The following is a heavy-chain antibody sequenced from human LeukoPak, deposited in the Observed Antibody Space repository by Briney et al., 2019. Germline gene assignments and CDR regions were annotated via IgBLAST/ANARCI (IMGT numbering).Heavy chain of an antibody. CDR1: GGSISSSSYY. CDR3: ARGYYYDSSGYLYDAFDI. V-gene: IGHV4-39*07. D-gene: IGHD3-22*01. Sequence: SETLSLTCTVSGGSISSSSYYWGWIRQPPGKGLEWIGSIYYSGSTYYNPSLKSRVTISVDTSKNQFSLKLSSVTAADTAVYYCARGYYYDSSGYLYDAFDIWGQGTMVTVSS. CDR2: IYYSGST. J-gene: IGHJ3*02.